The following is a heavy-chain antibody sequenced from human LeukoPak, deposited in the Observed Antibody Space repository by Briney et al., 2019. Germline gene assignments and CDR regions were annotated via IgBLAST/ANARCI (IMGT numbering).Heavy chain of an antibody. V-gene: IGHV1-2*02. D-gene: IGHD6-13*01. J-gene: IGHJ5*02. CDR3: ARAFDSSSWYFFWFDP. CDR2: INPNSGST. CDR1: GYTFTGYY. Sequence: ASVKVSCKASGYTFTGYYLHWVRQAPGQGLEWMGWINPNSGSTNYAQKFQGRVTMTRDTSISTAYMELSRLRSDDTAVYYCARAFDSSSWYFFWFDPWGQGTLVTVSS.